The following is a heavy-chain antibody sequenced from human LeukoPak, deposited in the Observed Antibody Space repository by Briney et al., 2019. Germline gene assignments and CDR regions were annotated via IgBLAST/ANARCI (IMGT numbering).Heavy chain of an antibody. CDR3: ARVMDCSSTSCYFRYYYYYGMDV. J-gene: IGHJ6*02. CDR2: ISSNGGST. D-gene: IGHD2-2*01. Sequence: GGSLRLSCAASGFTFSSYAMHWVRQAPGKGLEYVSAISSNGGSTYYANSVKGRFTISRDNSKNTLYLQMNSLRAEDTAVYYCARVMDCSSTSCYFRYYYYYGMDVWGQGTTVTVSS. V-gene: IGHV3-64*01. CDR1: GFTFSSYA.